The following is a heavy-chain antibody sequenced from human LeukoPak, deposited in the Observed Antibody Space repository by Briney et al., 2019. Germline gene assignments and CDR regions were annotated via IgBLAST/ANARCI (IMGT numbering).Heavy chain of an antibody. J-gene: IGHJ4*02. CDR1: GFTFSSYG. D-gene: IGHD4-17*01. CDR3: AKEGDYGIDY. Sequence: GGSLRLSCAASGFTFSSYGMHWVRQAPGRRLEWVAVISYDGGNKYYADSVKGRFTISRDNSKNTLYLQMNSLRAEDTAVYYCAKEGDYGIDYWGQGTLVTVSS. CDR2: ISYDGGNK. V-gene: IGHV3-30*18.